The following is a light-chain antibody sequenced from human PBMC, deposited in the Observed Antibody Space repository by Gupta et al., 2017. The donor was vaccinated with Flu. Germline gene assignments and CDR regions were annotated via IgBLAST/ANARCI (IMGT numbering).Light chain of an antibody. V-gene: IGLV2-23*02. J-gene: IGLJ1*01. CDR2: EVN. Sequence: QSALTQPASVSGSPGQSITISCTGTSSDVGNYNLVSWFQQHPGKAPKLMIFEVNKWPSGVSNRLSGSKSGNTASLTISGLQAEDEADYYCCSYADSGTLFGTGTKVTVL. CDR1: SSDVGNYNL. CDR3: CSYADSGTL.